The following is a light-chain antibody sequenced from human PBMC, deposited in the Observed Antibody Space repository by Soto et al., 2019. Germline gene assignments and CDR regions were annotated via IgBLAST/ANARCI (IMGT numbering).Light chain of an antibody. CDR1: QSVSSY. CDR3: QQRSNWPLT. V-gene: IGKV3-11*01. CDR2: DAS. J-gene: IGKJ4*01. Sequence: EIVLTQSPATLSLSPGERATLSCRASQSVSSYLAWYQQKPGQAPRLLIYDASNRATGIPAGFSGSGSGTEFTLTISSLEPGDFAIYYCQQRSNWPLTFGGGTKVEIK.